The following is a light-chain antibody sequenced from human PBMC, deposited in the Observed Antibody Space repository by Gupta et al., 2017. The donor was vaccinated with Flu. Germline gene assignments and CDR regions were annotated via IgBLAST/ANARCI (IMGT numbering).Light chain of an antibody. CDR2: YAT. CDR1: QGILTY. Sequence: PPPLSASVGDRVTLTCRASQGILTYVKWYQQNPGKAPKLLLSYATRLQVGVPSRFSGSGSGTYFTLTINSLQIEDFATYFCQQGSAIPSTFGQGTKVEIK. J-gene: IGKJ2*01. V-gene: IGKV1-39*01. CDR3: QQGSAIPST.